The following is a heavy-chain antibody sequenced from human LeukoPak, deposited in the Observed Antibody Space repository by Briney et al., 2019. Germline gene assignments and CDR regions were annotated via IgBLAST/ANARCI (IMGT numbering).Heavy chain of an antibody. CDR1: GFTFSSYA. CDR2: ISYDGSNK. CDR3: ARDLLGSDAFDI. D-gene: IGHD2/OR15-2a*01. V-gene: IGHV3-30-3*01. Sequence: SGGSLRLSCAASGFTFSSYAMHWVRQAPGKGLEWVAVISYDGSNKYYADSVKGRFTISRDNSKNTLYLQMNSLRVEDTAVYYCARDLLGSDAFDIWGQGTMVTVSS. J-gene: IGHJ3*02.